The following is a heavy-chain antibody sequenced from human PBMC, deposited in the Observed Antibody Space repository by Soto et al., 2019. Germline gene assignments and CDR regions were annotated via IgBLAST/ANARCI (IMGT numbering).Heavy chain of an antibody. Sequence: GESLKISCKGSGYSFSSYWSNWMRQVPGKGLEWMGRIDPSDSYSNYNPSFQGHVTISADKSLSTAYLQWSSLKASDTAMYYCARTNYGSGTYAIEFWGQGTLVTVSS. V-gene: IGHV5-10-1*01. D-gene: IGHD3-10*01. CDR2: IDPSDSYS. J-gene: IGHJ1*01. CDR1: GYSFSSYW. CDR3: ARTNYGSGTYAIEF.